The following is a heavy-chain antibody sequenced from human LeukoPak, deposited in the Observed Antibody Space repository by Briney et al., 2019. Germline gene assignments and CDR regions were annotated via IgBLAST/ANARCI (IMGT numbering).Heavy chain of an antibody. D-gene: IGHD7-27*01. J-gene: IGHJ4*02. V-gene: IGHV3-30*18. CDR3: AKDLGHKIANYLDN. CDR1: GFAFNRRG. CDR2: ISADGTET. Sequence: SGTSLSLSCVTSGFAFNRRGMHWVRQAPGKGLEWVAVISADGTETYYAGSVKGRFTISRDSSQNTLYLHMNGLRFEDTAVYYCAKDLGHKIANYLDNWGQGTLVTVSS.